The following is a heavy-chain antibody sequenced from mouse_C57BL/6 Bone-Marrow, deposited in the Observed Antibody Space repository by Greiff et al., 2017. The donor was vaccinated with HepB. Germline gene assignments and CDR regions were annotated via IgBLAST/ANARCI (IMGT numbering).Heavy chain of an antibody. CDR3: ARHLRSWFAY. J-gene: IGHJ3*01. CDR1: GFTFSSYG. CDR2: LSSGGSYT. D-gene: IGHD2-12*01. V-gene: IGHV5-6*01. Sequence: EVHLVESGGDLVKPGGSLKLSCAASGFTFSSYGMSWVRQTPDKRLEWVATLSSGGSYTYYPDSVKGRFTISRDNAKNTLYLQMSSLKSEDTAMYYCARHLRSWFAYWGQGTLVTVSA.